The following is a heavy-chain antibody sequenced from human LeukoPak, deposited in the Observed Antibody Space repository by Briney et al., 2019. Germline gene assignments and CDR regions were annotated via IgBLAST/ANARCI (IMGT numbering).Heavy chain of an antibody. J-gene: IGHJ4*02. CDR2: ISGSGGST. CDR3: AKRDYFDSSGYYEHYFDY. Sequence: GGSLRLSCAASGFTVSSKYMSWVRQAPGKGLEWVSGISGSGGSTYYADSVKGRFTISRDNSKNTLYLQMNSLRAEDTAIYYCAKRDYFDSSGYYEHYFDYWGQGTLVTVSS. CDR1: GFTVSSKY. D-gene: IGHD3-22*01. V-gene: IGHV3-23*01.